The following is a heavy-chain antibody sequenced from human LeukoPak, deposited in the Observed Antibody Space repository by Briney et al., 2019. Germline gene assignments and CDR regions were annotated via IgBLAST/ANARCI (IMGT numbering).Heavy chain of an antibody. CDR3: ARGVIAGDPYFDY. J-gene: IGHJ4*02. Sequence: SETPSLTCAVSGGSISSGGYSWSWIRQPPGKGLEWIGYIYHSGSTYYNPSLKSRVTISVDRSKNQFSPKLSSVTAADTAVYYCARGVIAGDPYFDYWGQGTLVTVSS. CDR1: GGSISSGGYS. CDR2: IYHSGST. D-gene: IGHD6-13*01. V-gene: IGHV4-30-2*01.